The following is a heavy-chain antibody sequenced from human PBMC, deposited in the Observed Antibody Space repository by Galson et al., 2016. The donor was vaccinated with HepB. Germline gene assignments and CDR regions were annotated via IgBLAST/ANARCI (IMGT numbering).Heavy chain of an antibody. V-gene: IGHV2-70*11. Sequence: PALVKPTQTLTLTCAFSGFALTTDGMGVTWLRQTPGRAPEWLARIDWDDDEYYNPSLNTRLTISKDTSKNQVVLTMTNMDPTDTGTYYCARIDAEWPHQFFDLWGRGILVTVSS. CDR2: IDWDDDE. D-gene: IGHD3-3*01. CDR1: GFALTTDGMG. J-gene: IGHJ2*01. CDR3: ARIDAEWPHQFFDL.